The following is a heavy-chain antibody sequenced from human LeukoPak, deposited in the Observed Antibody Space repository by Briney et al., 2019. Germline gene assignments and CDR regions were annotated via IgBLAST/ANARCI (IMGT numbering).Heavy chain of an antibody. J-gene: IGHJ5*02. Sequence: PSETLSLTCTVSGGSISSYYWSWIRQPPGKGLEWIGYIYYSGSTNYNPSLKSRVTISVDTSKNQFSLKLSSVTAADTAVYYCARLNSGSFSRFDPWGQGTLVTVSS. CDR2: IYYSGST. CDR3: ARLNSGSFSRFDP. D-gene: IGHD1-26*01. CDR1: GGSISSYY. V-gene: IGHV4-59*01.